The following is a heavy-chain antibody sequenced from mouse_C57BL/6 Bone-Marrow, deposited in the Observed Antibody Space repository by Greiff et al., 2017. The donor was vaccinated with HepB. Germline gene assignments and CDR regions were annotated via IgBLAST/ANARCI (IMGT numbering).Heavy chain of an antibody. D-gene: IGHD3-2*02. CDR3: ARHPYSSGYGYAMDY. Sequence: QVQLQQPGAELVKPGASVKMSCKASGYTFTSYWINWVKQRPGQGLEWIGDIYPGSGSTNYNEKFKSKATLTVDTSSSTVYMELSRLTSEDSAVYFCARHPYSSGYGYAMDYWGQGTSVTVSS. CDR2: IYPGSGST. V-gene: IGHV1-55*01. J-gene: IGHJ4*01. CDR1: GYTFTSYW.